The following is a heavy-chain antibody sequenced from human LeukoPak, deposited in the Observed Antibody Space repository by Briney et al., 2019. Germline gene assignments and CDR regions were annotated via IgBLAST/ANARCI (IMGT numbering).Heavy chain of an antibody. CDR3: ASGSSWFFYMDV. J-gene: IGHJ6*03. D-gene: IGHD6-13*01. CDR1: GGSFSGYY. V-gene: IGHV4-34*01. CDR2: INHSGST. Sequence: SETLSLTCAVYGGSFSGYYWSWIRQPPGKGLEWIGEINHSGSTNYNPSLKSRVTISVDTSKNQFSLKLSSVTAADTAVYYCASGSSWFFYMDVWGKGTTVTISS.